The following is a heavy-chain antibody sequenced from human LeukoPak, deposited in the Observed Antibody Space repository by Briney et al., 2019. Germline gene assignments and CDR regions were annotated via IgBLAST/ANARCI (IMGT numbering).Heavy chain of an antibody. D-gene: IGHD2-21*01. CDR3: ARIPRMWSVY. V-gene: IGHV1-2*02. CDR1: GYTFTGYD. CDR2: INPNSGGT. J-gene: IGHJ4*02. Sequence: ASVKVSCKASGYTFTGYDINWVRQATGQGLEWMGWINPNSGGTNYAQKFQGRVTMTRDTSISTAYMELSRLRSDDTAVYYCARIPRMWSVYWGQGTLVTVSS.